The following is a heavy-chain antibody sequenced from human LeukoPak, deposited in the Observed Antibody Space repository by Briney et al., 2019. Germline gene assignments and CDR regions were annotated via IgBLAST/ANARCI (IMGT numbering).Heavy chain of an antibody. CDR1: GYTLTELS. Sequence: ASVKVSCKVSGYTLTELSMHWVRQAPGEGLEWMGGFDPEDGETIYAQKFQGRVTMTEDTSTDTAYMELSSLRSEDTAVYYCATDWGSYGSGSYYPRWGQGTLVTVSS. CDR3: ATDWGSYGSGSYYPR. CDR2: FDPEDGET. D-gene: IGHD3-10*01. J-gene: IGHJ4*02. V-gene: IGHV1-24*01.